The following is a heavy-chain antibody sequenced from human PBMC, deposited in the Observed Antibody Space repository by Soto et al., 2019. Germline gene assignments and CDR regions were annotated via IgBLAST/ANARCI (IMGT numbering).Heavy chain of an antibody. V-gene: IGHV3-74*03. CDR3: VRAPEQRPIDF. CDR2: ISVDRRDT. CDR1: GCSLSDYW. D-gene: IGHD6-19*01. Sequence: PGVSLRLSWAASGCSLSDYWRHWVRQVPGKGLLWVSRISVDRRDTTYADSVKGRFTISRDNAKNTLYLQMDSLRSEDTAVYYCVRAPEQRPIDFWGHGGLVTVSS. J-gene: IGHJ4*01.